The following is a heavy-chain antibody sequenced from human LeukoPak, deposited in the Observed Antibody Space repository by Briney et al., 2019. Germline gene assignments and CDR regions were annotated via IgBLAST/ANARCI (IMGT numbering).Heavy chain of an antibody. CDR2: INPSNGDT. J-gene: IGHJ6*03. D-gene: IGHD3-10*01. V-gene: IGHV1-18*04. CDR1: GYTFSGYY. Sequence: GASVKVSCKASGYTFSGYYMHWLRQAPGQGLEWMGWINPSNGDTNYAQKLQGRVTMTTDTSTSTAYMELRSLRSDDTAVYYCARADYGSGSYRYYYYYMDVWGKGTTVTISS. CDR3: ARADYGSGSYRYYYYYMDV.